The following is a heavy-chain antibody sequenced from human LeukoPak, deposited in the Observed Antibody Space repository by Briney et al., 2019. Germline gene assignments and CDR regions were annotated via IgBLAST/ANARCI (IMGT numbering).Heavy chain of an antibody. V-gene: IGHV1-69*01. CDR2: IIPVFATA. CDR1: GGTFSNYV. J-gene: IGHJ4*02. Sequence: SVKVSCKASGGTFSNYVISWVRQAPGQGLEWMGGIIPVFATANYAQKFQDRVTITADESTSTAYMELSSLRSEDTAVYYCARVVSIAAAGKGYLDYWGQGTLVTVSS. D-gene: IGHD6-13*01. CDR3: ARVVSIAAAGKGYLDY.